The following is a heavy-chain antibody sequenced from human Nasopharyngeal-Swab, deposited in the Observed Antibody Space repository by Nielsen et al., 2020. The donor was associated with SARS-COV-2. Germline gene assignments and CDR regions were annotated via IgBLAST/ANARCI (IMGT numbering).Heavy chain of an antibody. Sequence: GESLKISCAASGFTFSSYGMHWVRQAPGKGLEWVAVIWYDGSNKYYADSVKGRFTISRDNSKNTLYLQMNSLRAEDTAVYYCAREGTTYYYDSSGYYSEYYFDYWGQGTLVTVSS. CDR2: IWYDGSNK. CDR3: AREGTTYYYDSSGYYSEYYFDY. D-gene: IGHD3-22*01. J-gene: IGHJ4*02. V-gene: IGHV3-33*01. CDR1: GFTFSSYG.